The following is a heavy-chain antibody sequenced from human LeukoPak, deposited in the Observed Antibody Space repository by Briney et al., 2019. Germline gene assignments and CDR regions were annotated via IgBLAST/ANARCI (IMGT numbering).Heavy chain of an antibody. Sequence: GGSLRLSCAASGFTFSSCAMNWVRQAPGKGLEWVSTISASGSSTYYADSVKGRFTISRDNSKNTLYLQMDSLRADDTAVYYCANRYKWNYGNFDYWGQRTLVTVSS. CDR3: ANRYKWNYGNFDY. J-gene: IGHJ4*02. D-gene: IGHD1-7*01. V-gene: IGHV3-23*01. CDR2: ISASGSST. CDR1: GFTFSSCA.